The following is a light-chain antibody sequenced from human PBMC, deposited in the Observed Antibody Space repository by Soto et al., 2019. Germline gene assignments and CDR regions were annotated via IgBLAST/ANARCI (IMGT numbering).Light chain of an antibody. J-gene: IGLJ2*01. CDR3: SSYTISSTYVV. CDR1: SSDVGGYNY. CDR2: DVS. V-gene: IGLV2-14*01. Sequence: QSALTQPASVSGSPGQSITISCTGTSSDVGGYNYVSWYQQHPGKAPKLMIYDVSNRPSGVSNRFSGSTSGNTASLTISGRQAEDEADYYCSSYTISSTYVVFGGGTKLTVL.